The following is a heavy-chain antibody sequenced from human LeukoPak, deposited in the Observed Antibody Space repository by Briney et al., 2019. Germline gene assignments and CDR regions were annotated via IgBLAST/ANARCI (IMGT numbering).Heavy chain of an antibody. CDR3: AKDFGYDILTGPTYYFDY. CDR1: GFTFSSYG. J-gene: IGHJ4*02. D-gene: IGHD3-9*01. Sequence: GGSLRLSCAASGFTFSSYGMHWVRQAPGKGLEWMAVISYDGSNKYYADSVKGRFTISRDNSKNTLYLQMNSLRAEDTAVYYCAKDFGYDILTGPTYYFDYWGQGTLVTVSS. V-gene: IGHV3-30*18. CDR2: ISYDGSNK.